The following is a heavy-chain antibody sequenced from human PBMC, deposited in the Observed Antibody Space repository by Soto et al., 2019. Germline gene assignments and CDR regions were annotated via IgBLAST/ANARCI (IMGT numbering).Heavy chain of an antibody. CDR1: GGSISSYY. J-gene: IGHJ4*02. V-gene: IGHV4-4*07. CDR3: ATGGTYFDY. Sequence: PSETLSLTCTVSGGSISSYYCSGIRQAAGKGLEWIGRIHTSGSPNYNPSLKSRVTMSADTSKNQFSLKLTSVTAADTAVYYCATGGTYFDYWGQGTLVTVSS. CDR2: IHTSGSP.